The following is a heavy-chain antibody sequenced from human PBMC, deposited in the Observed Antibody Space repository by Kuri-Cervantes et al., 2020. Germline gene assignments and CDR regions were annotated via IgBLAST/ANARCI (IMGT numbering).Heavy chain of an antibody. J-gene: IGHJ3*02. CDR3: ARHDPTSGSYYVAFDI. Sequence: SETLSLTCAVYGGSFSGYYWSWLRQPPGKGLEWSGEINHIGSTNYNTSVKSRVTIPVDTSKNQFSLNLSSVTAADTAVYYLARHDPTSGSYYVAFDIWGQGTMVTVSS. CDR2: INHIGST. CDR1: GGSFSGYY. V-gene: IGHV4-34*01. D-gene: IGHD1-26*01.